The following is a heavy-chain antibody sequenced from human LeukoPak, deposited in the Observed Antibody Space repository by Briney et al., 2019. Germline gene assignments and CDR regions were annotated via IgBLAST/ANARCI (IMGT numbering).Heavy chain of an antibody. Sequence: PSQTLSLTCTVSGGSISSGDYYWSWIRQPPGKGLEWIGYIYYSGSTYYNPSLKSRVTISVDTSKNQFSLKLSSVTAADTAVYYCARVVWFGELFVIDYWGQGTLVTVSS. V-gene: IGHV4-30-4*01. D-gene: IGHD3-10*01. J-gene: IGHJ4*02. CDR3: ARVVWFGELFVIDY. CDR1: GGSISSGDYY. CDR2: IYYSGST.